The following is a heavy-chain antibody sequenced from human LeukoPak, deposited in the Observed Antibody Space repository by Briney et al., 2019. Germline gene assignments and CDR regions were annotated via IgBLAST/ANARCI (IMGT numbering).Heavy chain of an antibody. Sequence: SETLSLTCSVSGGSISSYYWSWLRQPAGKGLEWIGRIHTSASTEYNPSLKSRVTMSVDTSKNQFSLKLTSVTAADTAVYFCARDDNSGYSDDAFDTWGQGTLVTVSS. D-gene: IGHD5-12*01. J-gene: IGHJ3*02. CDR3: ARDDNSGYSDDAFDT. CDR2: IHTSAST. CDR1: GGSISSYY. V-gene: IGHV4-4*07.